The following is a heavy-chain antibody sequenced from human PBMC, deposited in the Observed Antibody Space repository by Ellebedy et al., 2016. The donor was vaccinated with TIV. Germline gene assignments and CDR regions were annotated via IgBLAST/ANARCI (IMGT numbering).Heavy chain of an antibody. J-gene: IGHJ4*02. CDR3: ARGGAYSSGYLDY. V-gene: IGHV1-8*01. Sequence: ASVKVSCXASGYTFTSYDINWVRQATGQGLEWMGWMNPNSGNTGYAQKFQGRVTMTRDTSTSTVYMELSSLRSEDTTVYYCARGGAYSSGYLDYWGQGTLVTVSS. CDR1: GYTFTSYD. D-gene: IGHD6-19*01. CDR2: MNPNSGNT.